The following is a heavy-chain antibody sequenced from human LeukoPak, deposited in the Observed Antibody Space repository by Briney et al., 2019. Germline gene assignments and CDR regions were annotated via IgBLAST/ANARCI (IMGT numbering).Heavy chain of an antibody. CDR3: VREVGSTRVEFAF. Sequence: ASAKVSCKASGYDFSRYGISWVRQAPGQGLEFMGWISVSTGNTNYAQKLQGRLTMATDTSTDTAYMELKSLSSDDTALYFCVREVGSTRVEFAFWGQGTLVTVSS. V-gene: IGHV1-18*01. CDR2: ISVSTGNT. D-gene: IGHD1-26*01. J-gene: IGHJ4*02. CDR1: GYDFSRYG.